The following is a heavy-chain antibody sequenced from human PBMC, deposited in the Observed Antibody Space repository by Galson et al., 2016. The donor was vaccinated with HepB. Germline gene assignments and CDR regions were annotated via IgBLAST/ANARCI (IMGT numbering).Heavy chain of an antibody. CDR1: GFTMTTYV. D-gene: IGHD6-19*01. V-gene: IGHV3-30-3*01. CDR2: MSYTGSDK. Sequence: SLRLSCAASGFTMTTYVIHWLRQAPGKGLEWVAVMSYTGSDKYYTASVKGRFTISRDNSKGTLYLQMNSLRTDDTALYYCARDAGWSDARDIWGQGTMVTVSS. J-gene: IGHJ3*02. CDR3: ARDAGWSDARDI.